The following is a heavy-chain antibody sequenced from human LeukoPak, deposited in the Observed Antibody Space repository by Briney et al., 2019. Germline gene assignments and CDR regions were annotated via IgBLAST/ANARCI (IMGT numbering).Heavy chain of an antibody. D-gene: IGHD3-22*01. CDR1: GFTFSRNA. V-gene: IGHV3-23*01. CDR2: ISGSGTST. CDR3: AKEYDSSGVFDY. Sequence: GGSLRLSCAASGFTFSRNAMSWVRQAPGKGLEWVSAISGSGTSTYYAVSVKGRFTVSRDNSKSTLYLQMNSLRAEDTAVYYCAKEYDSSGVFDYWGQGTLVTVSP. J-gene: IGHJ4*02.